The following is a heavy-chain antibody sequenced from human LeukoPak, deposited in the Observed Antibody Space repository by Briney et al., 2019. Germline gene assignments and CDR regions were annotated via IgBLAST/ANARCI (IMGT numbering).Heavy chain of an antibody. CDR3: ARDRENSGRYYRH. J-gene: IGHJ4*02. CDR1: GGTFSSYA. V-gene: IGHV1-69*04. Sequence: SVKVSCKASGGTFSSYAISWVRQAPGQGLEWMGRIIPIFGIANYAQKFQGRVTITADKSTSTAYMELSRLRSEDTAVYYCARDRENSGRYYRHWGQGTVVSVS. CDR2: IIPIFGIA. D-gene: IGHD1-26*01.